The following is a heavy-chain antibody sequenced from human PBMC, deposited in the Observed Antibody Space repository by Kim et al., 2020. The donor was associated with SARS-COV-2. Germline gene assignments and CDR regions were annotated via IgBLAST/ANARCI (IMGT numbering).Heavy chain of an antibody. J-gene: IGHJ5*02. V-gene: IGHV4-39*01. D-gene: IGHD3-3*01. CDR3: ARHERTGITMVGVVTPGGWFLT. Sequence: SETLSLTCTVSGGSISSSSYYWIWIRQPPGQELVWIRSNYYSGNTNYNPSRKSTVTISVDTTKNQFSLKLRSVTAADTAEYYCARHERTGITMVGVVTPGGWFLTWGAGTLVTVSS. CDR2: NYYSGNT. CDR1: GGSISSSSYY.